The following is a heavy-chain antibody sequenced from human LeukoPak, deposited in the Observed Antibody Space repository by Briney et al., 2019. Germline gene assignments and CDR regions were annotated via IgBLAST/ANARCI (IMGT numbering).Heavy chain of an antibody. CDR3: TRYITRHY. CDR2: IRNKANSYAT. J-gene: IGHJ4*01. Sequence: GGSLRLSCAASGITFSDYDVHWVRQASGKGLEWVGRIRNKANSYATAYAASVTGRFSISRDDSKNTSYLQMNSLKTEDTAFYSCTRYITRHYWGHGTLVTVSS. V-gene: IGHV3-73*01. CDR1: GITFSDYD. D-gene: IGHD1-14*01.